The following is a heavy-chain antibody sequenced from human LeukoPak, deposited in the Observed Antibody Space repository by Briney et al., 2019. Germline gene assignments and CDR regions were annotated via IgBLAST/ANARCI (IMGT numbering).Heavy chain of an antibody. V-gene: IGHV1-24*01. J-gene: IGHJ4*02. CDR1: GYTLTELS. CDR3: ASGEQQLYLNFDY. D-gene: IGHD6-13*01. Sequence: ASVKVSCKVSGYTLTELSMHWVRQAPGKGLEWMGGFDPEDGETINAQKFQGRVTMTEDTSTDTAYMELSSLRSEDTAVYYCASGEQQLYLNFDYWGQGTLVTVSS. CDR2: FDPEDGET.